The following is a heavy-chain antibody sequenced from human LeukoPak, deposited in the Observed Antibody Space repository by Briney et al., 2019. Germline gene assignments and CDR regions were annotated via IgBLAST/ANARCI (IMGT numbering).Heavy chain of an antibody. J-gene: IGHJ4*02. CDR2: IIPIFVTA. CDR3: ARARNYYYESSGSQAFDS. CDR1: GGTFSSYV. Sequence: SVKVSCKASGGTFSSYVISWVRQAPGQGLEWMGGIIPIFVTANYAQKFQGRVTITADESTSTAYMELSSLRYEDTAVYYCARARNYYYESSGSQAFDSWGQGTLVTVSS. D-gene: IGHD3-22*01. V-gene: IGHV1-69*01.